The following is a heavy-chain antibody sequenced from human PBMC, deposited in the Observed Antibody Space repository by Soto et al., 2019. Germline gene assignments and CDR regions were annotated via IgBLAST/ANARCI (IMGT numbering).Heavy chain of an antibody. Sequence: QVQLRESGPGLVRPSGTLSLTCAVSGGSISNGQWWSWVRRAPGKGLEWIGEIYHSGSTNYNPSLKSRVTMSVVPSKNLFSLTLNSVTAADTAFYYCARDQGSHPGDWGQGTLVSVSS. CDR2: IYHSGST. D-gene: IGHD6-13*01. CDR1: GGSISNGQW. V-gene: IGHV4-4*02. CDR3: ARDQGSHPGD. J-gene: IGHJ4*02.